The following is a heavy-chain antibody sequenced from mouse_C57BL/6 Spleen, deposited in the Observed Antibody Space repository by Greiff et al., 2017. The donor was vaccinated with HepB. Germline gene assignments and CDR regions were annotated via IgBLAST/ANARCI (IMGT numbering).Heavy chain of an antibody. D-gene: IGHD3-2*02. CDR1: GYTFTSYW. J-gene: IGHJ4*01. CDR3: ARQVPAQATGYYAMDY. CDR2: IDPSDSYT. V-gene: IGHV1-50*01. Sequence: QVQLQQPGAELVKPGASVKLSCKASGYTFTSYWMQWVKQRPGQGLEWIGEIDPSDSYTNYNQKFKGKATLTVDTSSSTAYMQLSSLTSEDSAVYYCARQVPAQATGYYAMDYWGQGTSVTASS.